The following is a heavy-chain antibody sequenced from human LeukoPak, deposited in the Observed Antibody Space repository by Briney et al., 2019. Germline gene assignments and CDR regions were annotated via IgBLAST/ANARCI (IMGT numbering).Heavy chain of an antibody. J-gene: IGHJ2*01. CDR2: INHSGST. CDR3: ARGGSGSSWYRNYWYFDL. Sequence: SETLSLTCPVNGGAFSGYYWGWIRQPPAKGLEWIGEINHSGSTNYNPSLKSRVTISVDTSKNQFSLTLSSVTAADTAVYYCARGGSGSSWYRNYWYFDLWGRGTLVTVSP. V-gene: IGHV4-34*01. D-gene: IGHD6-13*01. CDR1: GGAFSGYY.